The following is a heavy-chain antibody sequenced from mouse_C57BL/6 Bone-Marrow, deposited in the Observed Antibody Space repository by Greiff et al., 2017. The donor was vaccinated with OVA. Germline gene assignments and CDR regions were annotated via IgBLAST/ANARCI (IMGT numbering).Heavy chain of an antibody. CDR1: GYTFTTYP. V-gene: IGHV1-47*01. CDR2: FHPYNDDT. Sequence: VQLQESGAELVKPGASVKMSCKASGYTFTTYPIEWMKQNHGKSLEWIGNFHPYNDDTKYNEKFKGKATLTVEKSSSTVYLELSRLTSDDSAVYYCARPGDYDGDWFAYWGQGTLGTVSA. D-gene: IGHD2-4*01. J-gene: IGHJ3*01. CDR3: ARPGDYDGDWFAY.